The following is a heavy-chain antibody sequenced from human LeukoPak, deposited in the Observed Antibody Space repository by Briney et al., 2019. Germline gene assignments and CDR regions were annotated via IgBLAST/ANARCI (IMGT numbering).Heavy chain of an antibody. CDR2: IFYSGST. Sequence: PSETLSLTCTVSGGSISTSNYYWGWIRQPPGKGLEWIGNIFYSGSTYYSPSLRSRVTISLDTSRNQFSLKLSSVTAADTAVYYCARGPRYCSGGSCFSDNWFDPWGQGTLVTVSS. CDR1: GGSISTSNYY. CDR3: ARGPRYCSGGSCFSDNWFDP. D-gene: IGHD2-15*01. V-gene: IGHV4-39*07. J-gene: IGHJ5*02.